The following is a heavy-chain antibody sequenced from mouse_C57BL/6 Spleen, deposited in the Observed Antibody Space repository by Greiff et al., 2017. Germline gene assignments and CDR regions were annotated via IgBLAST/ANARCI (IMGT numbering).Heavy chain of an antibody. CDR1: GFTFSDYY. V-gene: IGHV5-16*01. CDR2: INYDGSST. J-gene: IGHJ1*03. Sequence: EVQLVESEGGLVQPGSSMKLSCTASGFTFSDYYMAWVRQVPEKGLEWVANINYDGSSTYYLDPLKSRFIISRDNAKNILYLQMSSLKSEDTATYYCARSGVITTVVATWYFDVWGTGTTVTVSS. D-gene: IGHD1-1*01. CDR3: ARSGVITTVVATWYFDV.